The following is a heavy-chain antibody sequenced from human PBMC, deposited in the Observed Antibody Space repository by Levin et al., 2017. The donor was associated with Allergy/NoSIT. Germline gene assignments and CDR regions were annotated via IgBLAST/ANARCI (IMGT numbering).Heavy chain of an antibody. Sequence: SGGSLRLSCAASGFTFSSYAMSWVRQAPGKGLEWVSAISGSGGSTYYADSVKGRFTISRDNSKNTLYLQMNSLRAEDTAVYYCAKGRGYRNWFDPWGQGTLVTVSS. D-gene: IGHD5-12*01. V-gene: IGHV3-23*01. CDR2: ISGSGGST. CDR1: GFTFSSYA. J-gene: IGHJ5*02. CDR3: AKGRGYRNWFDP.